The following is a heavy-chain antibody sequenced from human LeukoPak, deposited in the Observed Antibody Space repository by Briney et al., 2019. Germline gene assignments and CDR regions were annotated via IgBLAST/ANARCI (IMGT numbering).Heavy chain of an antibody. J-gene: IGHJ6*02. D-gene: IGHD3-3*01. V-gene: IGHV1-46*01. CDR2: INPSGGST. Sequence: ASVKVSCTASGYTFTSYYMHWVRQAPGQGLEWMGIINPSGGSTSYTQKFQGRVTMTRDTSTSTVYMELSSLRSEDTAVYYCAREGFPPKISDFWSGLGPYYYYGMDVWGQGTTVTVSS. CDR3: AREGFPPKISDFWSGLGPYYYYGMDV. CDR1: GYTFTSYY.